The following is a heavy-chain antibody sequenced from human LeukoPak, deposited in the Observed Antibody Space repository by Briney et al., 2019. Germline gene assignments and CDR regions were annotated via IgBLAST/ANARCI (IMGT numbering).Heavy chain of an antibody. J-gene: IGHJ4*02. Sequence: GGSLRLSCAASGFTFSDYYMSWLRQAPGKGLEWVSYISKSGSTIHYADSVKGRFTISRDNAKNSLYLQMNSLRAEDTAVYYCARVYRSGGSIDYWGQGTLVTVSS. CDR2: ISKSGSTI. CDR3: ARVYRSGGSIDY. D-gene: IGHD2-15*01. CDR1: GFTFSDYY. V-gene: IGHV3-11*04.